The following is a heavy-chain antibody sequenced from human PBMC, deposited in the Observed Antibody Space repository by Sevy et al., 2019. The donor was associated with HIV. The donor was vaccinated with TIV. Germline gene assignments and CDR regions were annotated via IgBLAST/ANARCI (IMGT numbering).Heavy chain of an antibody. CDR3: ARRHDRLGPFDY. CDR1: GYSISSGYY. CDR2: IYHSGIT. Sequence: SETLSLTCEVSGYSISSGYYWGWIRQPPGKGLEWIGSIYHSGITYYNPSLKSGLVISLDTDTSKNQFSLNLSSVTAADTAVYYCARRHDRLGPFDYWGQGTLVTVSS. V-gene: IGHV4-38-2*01. J-gene: IGHJ4*02. D-gene: IGHD7-27*01.